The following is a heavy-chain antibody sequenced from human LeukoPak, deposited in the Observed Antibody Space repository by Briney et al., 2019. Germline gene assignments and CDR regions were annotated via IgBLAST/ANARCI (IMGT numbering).Heavy chain of an antibody. D-gene: IGHD3-22*01. CDR1: GFTFSSYS. CDR2: ISSSSRYI. Sequence: KPGGSLRLSCAASGFTFSSYSMNWVRQAPGRGREWVSSISSSSRYIHYADSVKGRFTISRDNAKNSLYLQMNSLRAEDTAVYYCARDLLDYYDSSGYSYAAAFDYWGQGTLVTVSS. J-gene: IGHJ4*02. V-gene: IGHV3-21*01. CDR3: ARDLLDYYDSSGYSYAAAFDY.